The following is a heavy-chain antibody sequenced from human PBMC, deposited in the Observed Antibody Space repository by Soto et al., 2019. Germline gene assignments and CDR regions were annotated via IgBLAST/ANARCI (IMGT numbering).Heavy chain of an antibody. Sequence: QVQLQQSGPGLVKPSQTLSLTGTVSGGSITRGAYYWSWVRQPPGKRLEWLGSSYYSGSTYYNPSLKTRPTISVDASRNPLSRKPSSVTAADPGVYYCAGVNGSEGRCDSDSFREMDVWGQGTTVIFSS. CDR1: GGSITRGAYY. CDR2: SYYSGST. V-gene: IGHV4-30-4*01. D-gene: IGHD2-15*01. CDR3: AGVNGSEGRCDSDSFREMDV. J-gene: IGHJ6*02.